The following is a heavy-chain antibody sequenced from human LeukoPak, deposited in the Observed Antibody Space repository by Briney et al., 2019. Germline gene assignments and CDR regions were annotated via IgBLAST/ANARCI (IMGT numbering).Heavy chain of an antibody. Sequence: SETLSLTCTVSGGSISSYYWSWIRQPPGKGLEWIGYIYYSGSTYYNPSLKSRVTISVDTSKNQFSLKLSSVTAADTAVYYCARVLRATRAIDYWGQGTLVTVSS. CDR1: GGSISSYY. V-gene: IGHV4-59*06. D-gene: IGHD2/OR15-2a*01. CDR2: IYYSGST. CDR3: ARVLRATRAIDY. J-gene: IGHJ4*02.